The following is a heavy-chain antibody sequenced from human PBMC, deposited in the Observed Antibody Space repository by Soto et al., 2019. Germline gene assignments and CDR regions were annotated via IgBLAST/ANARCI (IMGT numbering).Heavy chain of an antibody. CDR1: GFTFSSYA. J-gene: IGHJ3*02. V-gene: IGHV3-23*01. CDR2: ISGSGGST. D-gene: IGHD6-13*01. Sequence: GGSLRLSCAASGFTFSSYAMSWVRQAPGKGLEWVSAISGSGGSTYYADSVKGRFTISRDNSKNTLYLQMNSLRAEDTAVYYRAKDAGYSSSWYEAFDIWGQGTMVTVSS. CDR3: AKDAGYSSSWYEAFDI.